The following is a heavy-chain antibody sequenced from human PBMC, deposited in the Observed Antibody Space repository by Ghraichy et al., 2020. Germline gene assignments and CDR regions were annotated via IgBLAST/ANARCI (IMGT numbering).Heavy chain of an antibody. CDR2: ISTTSSSTRTI. D-gene: IGHD2-8*02. Sequence: GGSLTLSCAASGFTLSSYGMNWVRQAPGKGLEWLSFISTTSSSTRTIYYADAVRGRFTISRDNAKNSLYLQMSSLRVEDTAVYYCARDRCTGGVCYDYYMDVWGKGTTVTVSS. V-gene: IGHV3-48*01. CDR1: GFTLSSYG. J-gene: IGHJ6*03. CDR3: ARDRCTGGVCYDYYMDV.